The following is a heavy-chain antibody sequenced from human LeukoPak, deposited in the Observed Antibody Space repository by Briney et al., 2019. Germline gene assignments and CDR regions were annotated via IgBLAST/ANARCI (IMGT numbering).Heavy chain of an antibody. CDR3: AREGSRITIFGVAMNWFDP. J-gene: IGHJ5*02. CDR2: IYHSGST. V-gene: IGHV4-4*02. D-gene: IGHD3-3*01. CDR1: GGSISSSNW. Sequence: SETLSLTCAVSGGSISSSNWWSWVRQPPGKGLEWIGEIYHSGSTNYNPSLKSRVTISVDTSKNQFSLKLSSVTAADTAVYYCAREGSRITIFGVAMNWFDPWGQGTLVTVSS.